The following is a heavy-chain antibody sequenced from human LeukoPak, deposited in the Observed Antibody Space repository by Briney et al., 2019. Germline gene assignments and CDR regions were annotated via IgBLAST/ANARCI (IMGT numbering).Heavy chain of an antibody. J-gene: IGHJ4*02. CDR2: MNPNSGNT. D-gene: IGHD3-9*01. V-gene: IGHV1-8*02. CDR3: ARATGKDILTGRKLDY. Sequence: ASVKVSCKASGGTFSSYAINWVRQATGQGLEWMGWMNPNSGNTGYAQKFQGRVTMTRNTSISIAYMELSSLRSEDTAVYHCARATGKDILTGRKLDYWGQGTLVTVSS. CDR1: GGTFSSYA.